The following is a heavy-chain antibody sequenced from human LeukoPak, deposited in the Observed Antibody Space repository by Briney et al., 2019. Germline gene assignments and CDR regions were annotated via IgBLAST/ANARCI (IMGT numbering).Heavy chain of an antibody. V-gene: IGHV3-48*02. J-gene: IGHJ6*02. CDR1: GLTFSSFA. CDR3: ARDPAPVAGHYYGMDV. D-gene: IGHD6-19*01. Sequence: PGGSLRLSCAASGLTFSSFAMNWVRQAPGKGLEWVSYISSSSRTIYYADSVKGRFTISRDNGKNSLYLQMNSLRDEDTAVYYCARDPAPVAGHYYGMDVWGQGTTVTVSS. CDR2: ISSSSRTI.